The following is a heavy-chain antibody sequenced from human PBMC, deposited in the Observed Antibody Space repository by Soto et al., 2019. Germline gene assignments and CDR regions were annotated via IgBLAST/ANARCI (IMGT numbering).Heavy chain of an antibody. D-gene: IGHD3-10*01. CDR3: ARNPTFSPYGSGSSYYFDY. CDR2: ISSTSSTI. CDR1: GFTFSSYS. Sequence: GGSLRLSCAASGFTFSSYSINWVRQAPGKGLEWVSYISSTSSTIYYADSVKGRFTISRDNAKNSLYLQMNSLRAEDTAVYYCARNPTFSPYGSGSSYYFDYWGQGTLVTVSS. V-gene: IGHV3-48*04. J-gene: IGHJ4*02.